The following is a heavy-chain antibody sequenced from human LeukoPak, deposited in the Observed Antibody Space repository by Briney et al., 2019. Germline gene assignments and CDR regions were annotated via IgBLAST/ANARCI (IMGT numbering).Heavy chain of an antibody. V-gene: IGHV3-53*01. J-gene: IGHJ4*02. D-gene: IGHD2-15*01. CDR3: ARMGVRDIGDS. CDR2: IYSGGST. CDR1: GFTVSSNY. Sequence: PGGSLRLSCVASGFTVSSNYMSWVRQAPGKGLEWVSVIYSGGSTYYADSVKGRFTISRDISKNTLYLQMNSLRAEDTAVYYCARMGVRDIGDSWGQGTLVTVSS.